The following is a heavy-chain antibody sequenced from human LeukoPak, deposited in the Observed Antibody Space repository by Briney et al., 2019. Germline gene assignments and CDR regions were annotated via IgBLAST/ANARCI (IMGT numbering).Heavy chain of an antibody. D-gene: IGHD6-13*01. J-gene: IGHJ4*02. CDR3: ATGRSSWRRRKGNYFDY. CDR1: GYTLTELS. V-gene: IGHV1-24*01. Sequence: ASVKVSCKVSGYTLTELSMHWVRQAPGKGLEWMGGFDPEDGETIYAQKFQGRVTMTEDTSTDTAYMELSSLRSEDTAVYYCATGRSSWRRRKGNYFDYWGQGTLVTVSS. CDR2: FDPEDGET.